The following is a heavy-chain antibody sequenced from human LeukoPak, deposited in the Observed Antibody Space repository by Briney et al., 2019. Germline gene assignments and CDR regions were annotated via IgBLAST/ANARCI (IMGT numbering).Heavy chain of an antibody. CDR2: ISSSSSYI. Sequence: GGSLRLSCAASGFTFSSYSMNWVRQAPGRGLEWVSSISSSSSYIYYADSVKGRFTISGDNAKNSLYLQMNSLRAEDTAVYYCARDGPTYSGSYYNYFDYWGQGTLVTVSS. J-gene: IGHJ4*02. CDR1: GFTFSSYS. CDR3: ARDGPTYSGSYYNYFDY. V-gene: IGHV3-21*01. D-gene: IGHD1-26*01.